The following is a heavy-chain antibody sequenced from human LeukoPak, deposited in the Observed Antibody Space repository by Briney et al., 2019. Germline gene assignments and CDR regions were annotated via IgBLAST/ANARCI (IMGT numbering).Heavy chain of an antibody. V-gene: IGHV1-69*01. CDR1: GGTFSSYA. D-gene: IGHD4-23*01. CDR2: IIPIFGTA. J-gene: IGHJ4*02. Sequence: SVKVSCKASGGTFSSYAISWVRQAPGQGLEWMGGIIPIFGTANYAQKFQGRVTITADESTSTAYMELSSLRSEDAAVYYCARSTSYGGNYYFDYWGQGTLVTVSS. CDR3: ARSTSYGGNYYFDY.